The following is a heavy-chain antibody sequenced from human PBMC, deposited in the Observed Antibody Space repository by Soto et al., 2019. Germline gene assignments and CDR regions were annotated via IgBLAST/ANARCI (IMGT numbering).Heavy chain of an antibody. J-gene: IGHJ4*02. V-gene: IGHV3-53*02. CDR1: GFTVSSNY. CDR2: IYSGDST. CDR3: ARVAMTYAFDY. Sequence: EVQLVETGGGLIQPGGSLRLSCAASGFTVSSNYMSWVRQAPGKGLEWVSVIYSGDSTYYADSVKGRFTISRDNSKNTLYRQMNRLRAEDTAVYYCARVAMTYAFDYWGQGTLVTVSS. D-gene: IGHD4-17*01.